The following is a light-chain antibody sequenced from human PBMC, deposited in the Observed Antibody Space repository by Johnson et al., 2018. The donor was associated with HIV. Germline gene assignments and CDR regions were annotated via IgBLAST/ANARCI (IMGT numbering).Light chain of an antibody. CDR2: KNN. J-gene: IGLJ1*01. V-gene: IGLV1-51*02. Sequence: QSVLTQSPSVSAAPGQKVTISCSGSSSTIGNKYVSWYQILPGTAPKLLIYKNNQRPSGIPDRFSGSKSGTSATLGITGLQTGDEADYYCGTWDTSLITCGVFGTGPKVPVL. CDR1: SSTIGNKY. CDR3: GTWDTSLITCGV.